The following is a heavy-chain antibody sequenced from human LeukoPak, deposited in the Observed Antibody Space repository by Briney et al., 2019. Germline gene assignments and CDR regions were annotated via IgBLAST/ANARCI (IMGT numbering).Heavy chain of an antibody. D-gene: IGHD6-13*01. CDR2: ISYDGSNK. Sequence: GGPLRLPCAAPGFPFISYAMHWVRQAPGKGLGGVGVISYDGSNKYYADSVKGRFTISRDNSKNTLYLQMNSLRAEDTAVYYCASSSSWSLYYFDYWGQGTLVTVSS. CDR3: ASSSSWSLYYFDY. V-gene: IGHV3-30-3*01. J-gene: IGHJ4*02. CDR1: GFPFISYA.